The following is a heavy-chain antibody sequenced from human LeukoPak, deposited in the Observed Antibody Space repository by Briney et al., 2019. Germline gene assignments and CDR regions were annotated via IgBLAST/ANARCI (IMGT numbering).Heavy chain of an antibody. CDR1: GYTFTNYD. D-gene: IGHD6-13*01. CDR2: MNPNSGNT. V-gene: IGHV1-8*01. CDR3: ARGRRQQLDFDY. Sequence: GASVKVSCKASGYTFTNYDINWVRQATGQGLEWMGWMNPNSGNTGYAQKFQGRVTMTRNTSISTAYMELSSLRSEDTAVYYCARGRRQQLDFDYWGQGTLVTVSS. J-gene: IGHJ4*02.